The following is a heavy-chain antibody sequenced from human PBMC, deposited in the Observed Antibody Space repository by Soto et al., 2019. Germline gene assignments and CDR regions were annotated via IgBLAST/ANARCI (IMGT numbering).Heavy chain of an antibody. CDR2: IYSGGST. CDR3: AREGNDYIWGSYRPEAYYYMDV. D-gene: IGHD3-16*02. V-gene: IGHV3-66*01. Sequence: GGSLRLSCAASGFTVSSNYMSWVRQAPWKGLEWVSVIYSGGSTYYADSVKGRFTISRDNSKNTLYLQMNSLRAEDTAVYYCAREGNDYIWGSYRPEAYYYMDVWAKGTTVTVSS. CDR1: GFTVSSNY. J-gene: IGHJ6*03.